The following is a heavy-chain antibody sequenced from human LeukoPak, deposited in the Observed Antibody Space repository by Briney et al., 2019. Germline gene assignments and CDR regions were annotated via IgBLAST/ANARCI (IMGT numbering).Heavy chain of an antibody. D-gene: IGHD1-26*01. CDR3: ARGIVGATPFDY. Sequence: GGSLRLSCAASGFTFSSYSMNWVRQAPGKGPEWVSSISSSSSYIYYADSVKGRFTISRDNAKNSLYLQMNSLRAEDTAVYYCARGIVGATPFDYWGQGTLVTVSS. CDR2: ISSSSSYI. CDR1: GFTFSSYS. J-gene: IGHJ4*02. V-gene: IGHV3-21*01.